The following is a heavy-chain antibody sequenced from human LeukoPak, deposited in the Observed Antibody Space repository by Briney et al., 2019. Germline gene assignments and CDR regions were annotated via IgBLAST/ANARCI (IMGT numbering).Heavy chain of an antibody. Sequence: PGRSLRLSCAASGFTFSSYGMHWVRQAPGKGLEWVAVISYDGSNKYYADSVKGRFTISRDNSKNTLYLQMNSLRAEDTAVYYCARDCSGGSCYRAGSTWGQGTLVTVSS. J-gene: IGHJ4*02. D-gene: IGHD2-15*01. CDR1: GFTFSSYG. CDR3: ARDCSGGSCYRAGST. V-gene: IGHV3-30*03. CDR2: ISYDGSNK.